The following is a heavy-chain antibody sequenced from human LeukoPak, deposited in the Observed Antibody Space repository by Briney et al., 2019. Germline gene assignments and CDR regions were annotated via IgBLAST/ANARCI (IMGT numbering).Heavy chain of an antibody. CDR2: IKEDGSER. CDR3: AKDLMSS. Sequence: GGSLRLSCEGSAFIFSGHWMNWVRQTPGKGLEWVASIKEDGSERQYVDSVKGRFTISRDNSKNTLYLQMNSLRAEDTAVYYCAKDLMSSWGQGTLVTVSS. CDR1: AFIFSGHW. V-gene: IGHV3-7*01. J-gene: IGHJ4*02. D-gene: IGHD2-8*01.